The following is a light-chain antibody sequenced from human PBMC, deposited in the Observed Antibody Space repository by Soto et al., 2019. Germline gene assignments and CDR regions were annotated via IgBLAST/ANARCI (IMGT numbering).Light chain of an antibody. Sequence: DIQMTQSPSFLSASVGGRVTITCQASQDITTSLNWYQQKPGKAPKLLMYDASSLQTGVPSRYSGSESGTDFTFTISSLQAEDIATYYCQQYDNLPLSFGGGTKVEIK. CDR2: DAS. CDR3: QQYDNLPLS. V-gene: IGKV1-33*01. J-gene: IGKJ4*01. CDR1: QDITTS.